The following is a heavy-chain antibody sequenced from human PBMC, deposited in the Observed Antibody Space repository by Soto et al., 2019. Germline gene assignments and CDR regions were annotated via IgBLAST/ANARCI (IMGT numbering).Heavy chain of an antibody. D-gene: IGHD1-7*01. CDR3: AKVPITGTTWGDYYYYGMDV. V-gene: IGHV3-23*01. CDR1: GFTFSSYA. CDR2: ISGSGGST. Sequence: VRLSCAASGFTFSSYAMSWVRQAPGKGLEWVSAISGSGGSTYYADSVKGRFTISRDNSKNTLYLQMNSLRAEDTAVYYCAKVPITGTTWGDYYYYGMDVWGQGTTVTVSS. J-gene: IGHJ6*02.